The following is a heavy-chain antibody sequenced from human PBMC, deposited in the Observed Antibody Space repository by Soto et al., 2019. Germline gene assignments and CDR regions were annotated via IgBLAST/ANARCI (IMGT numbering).Heavy chain of an antibody. J-gene: IGHJ4*02. CDR1: GFTFSNYA. Sequence: PGGSLRLSCVASGFTFSNYAMNWVRQAPGKGLEWVAVISYDGSNKYYADSVKGRITISRDNSRNTLYLQMNNLRAEDTAMYYCVRDLGNNYGSFAYWGQGTLVTVSS. V-gene: IGHV3-30-3*01. CDR2: ISYDGSNK. D-gene: IGHD4-17*01. CDR3: VRDLGNNYGSFAY.